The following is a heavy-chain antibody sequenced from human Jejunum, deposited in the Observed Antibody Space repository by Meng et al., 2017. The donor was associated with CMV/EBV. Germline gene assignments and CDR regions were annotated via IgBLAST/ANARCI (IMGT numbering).Heavy chain of an antibody. V-gene: IGHV4-4*07. CDR3: ARGESRGYYYFDY. CDR1: GASVNNHF. D-gene: IGHD3-22*01. Sequence: ESGPAPVSLPEPLSLTRSVAGASVNNHFWSWIRQPAGKKLEWIGRISSSGNTNYPPSFKSRVIMSLDTYNNQFFLKLTSVTAADTALYYCARGESRGYYYFDYWGQGILVTVSS. CDR2: ISSSGNT. J-gene: IGHJ4*02.